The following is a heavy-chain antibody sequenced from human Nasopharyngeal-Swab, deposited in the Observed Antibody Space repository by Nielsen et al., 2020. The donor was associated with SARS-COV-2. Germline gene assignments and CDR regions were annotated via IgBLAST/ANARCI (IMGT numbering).Heavy chain of an antibody. D-gene: IGHD3-16*01. J-gene: IGHJ6*02. V-gene: IGHV3-30-3*02. CDR1: GFTFSSYA. CDR2: ISYDGSNK. Sequence: GGSLRLSCAASGFTFSSYAMHWVRQAPGKGLEWVAVISYDGSNKYYADSVKGRFTISRDNSKNTLYLQMISLRAEDTARYSCAKSVFEGAFGYYYGMDVWGQGTTVTVSS. CDR3: AKSVFEGAFGYYYGMDV.